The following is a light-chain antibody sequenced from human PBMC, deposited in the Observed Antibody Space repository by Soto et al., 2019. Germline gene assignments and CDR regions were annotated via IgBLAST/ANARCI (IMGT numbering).Light chain of an antibody. J-gene: IGLJ3*02. Sequence: QPVLTQPASVSGSPGQSIIISCTGTSSDVGTYNLVSWYQQRPGKASKLMVYEGSKRPSGVSDRFSGSKSGNTASLTISGLQAEDEADYYCCSYAGSRTWVFGGGTKLTVL. CDR3: CSYAGSRTWV. CDR2: EGS. CDR1: SSDVGTYNL. V-gene: IGLV2-23*01.